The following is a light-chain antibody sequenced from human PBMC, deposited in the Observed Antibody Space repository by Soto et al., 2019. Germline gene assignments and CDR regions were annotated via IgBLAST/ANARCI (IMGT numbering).Light chain of an antibody. Sequence: IVMTQSPATLSVSPGERATLSCRASQTIYSNVAWYQQRPGQAPRLLIYRASTRATGIPARFSRSGSGTEFTLTISSLQSEDFTVYSCLQYHNLWAFGQGTKVEIK. J-gene: IGKJ1*01. V-gene: IGKV3-15*01. CDR3: LQYHNLWA. CDR2: RAS. CDR1: QTIYSN.